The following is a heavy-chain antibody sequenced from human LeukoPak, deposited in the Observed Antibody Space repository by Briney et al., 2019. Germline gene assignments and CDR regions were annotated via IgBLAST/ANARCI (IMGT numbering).Heavy chain of an antibody. CDR1: GFTFRSYW. CDR3: ARWGRYCSSGSCYSWFDP. J-gene: IGHJ5*02. CDR2: MKLDGSEE. V-gene: IGHV3-7*01. D-gene: IGHD2-15*01. Sequence: GGSLRLSCAASGFTFRSYWMSWVRQAPGKGLEWVANMKLDGSEEYYVDSVKGRFTISSDNAKNSLYLQMNRLRIDDTAVYYYARWGRYCSSGSCYSWFDPWGQGTLVTVSS.